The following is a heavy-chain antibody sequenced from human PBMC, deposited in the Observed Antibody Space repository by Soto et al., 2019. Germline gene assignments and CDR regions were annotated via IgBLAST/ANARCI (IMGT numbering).Heavy chain of an antibody. D-gene: IGHD2-15*01. CDR1: GGSISSGDFY. V-gene: IGHV4-30-4*01. CDR3: ARGGPTGGSYKYNWFDP. CDR2: ISYSGST. Sequence: SETLSLTCTVSGGSISSGDFYWRWVRQPPGRGLEWIGYISYSGSTYYNTSLKSRVTISVDTSKNQFSLKLNSVTAADTAVYYCARGGPTGGSYKYNWFDPWGQGTLVTVSS. J-gene: IGHJ5*02.